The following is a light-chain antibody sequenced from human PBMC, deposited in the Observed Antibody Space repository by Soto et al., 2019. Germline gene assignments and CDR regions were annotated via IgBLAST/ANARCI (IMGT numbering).Light chain of an antibody. CDR3: QQSYGTPWT. J-gene: IGKJ1*01. CDR1: QTITTY. Sequence: DIQMTQSPSSLSASVGDRVTVTCRASQTITTYLNWYQQKPGKAPKLLIYGASSLQSGVPSRFSGSGSGTDFILTITSLRPEDFATYICQQSYGTPWTFGQGTRV. V-gene: IGKV1-39*01. CDR2: GAS.